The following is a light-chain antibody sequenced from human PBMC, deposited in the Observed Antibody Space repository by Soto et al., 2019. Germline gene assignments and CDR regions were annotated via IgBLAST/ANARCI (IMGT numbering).Light chain of an antibody. CDR3: QQRPNSPLT. CDR1: QSISSH. Sequence: EIVLTQSPATLSLSPGERATLSCRASQSISSHLVWYQQKLGQAPRLLIYDASNRATGIPARFSGSGSGTDFTLTISSLEPEDFAVYYCQQRPNSPLTFGGGTRVEIK. CDR2: DAS. V-gene: IGKV3-11*01. J-gene: IGKJ4*01.